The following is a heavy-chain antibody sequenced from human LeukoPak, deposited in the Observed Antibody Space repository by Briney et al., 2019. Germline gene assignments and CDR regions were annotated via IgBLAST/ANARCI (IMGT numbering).Heavy chain of an antibody. CDR2: IYTSGST. CDR1: GGSISSGSYY. V-gene: IGHV4-61*02. D-gene: IGHD6-13*01. J-gene: IGHJ4*02. CDR3: ARHASEDSSSWVDY. Sequence: PSQTLSLTCTVSGGSISSGSYYWSWIRQPAGKGLEWIGRIYTSGSTNYNPSLKSRVTISVDTSKNQFSLKLSSVTAADTAVYYCARHASEDSSSWVDYWGQGTLVTVSS.